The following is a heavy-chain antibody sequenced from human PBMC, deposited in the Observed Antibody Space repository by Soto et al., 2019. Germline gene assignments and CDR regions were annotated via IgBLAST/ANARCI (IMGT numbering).Heavy chain of an antibody. Sequence: QVQLVQSGAEVRKPGSSVKVSCKASGGTFSSYAISWLRQAPAQGLEWMGGIIPIFGTAHYAQKFQGRVTITADESTSTAYIELSSLRSEDTAMYYCAISPNYDFWSGLLYWGQGTLVTVSS. CDR1: GGTFSSYA. J-gene: IGHJ4*02. CDR2: IIPIFGTA. V-gene: IGHV1-69*01. D-gene: IGHD3-3*01. CDR3: AISPNYDFWSGLLY.